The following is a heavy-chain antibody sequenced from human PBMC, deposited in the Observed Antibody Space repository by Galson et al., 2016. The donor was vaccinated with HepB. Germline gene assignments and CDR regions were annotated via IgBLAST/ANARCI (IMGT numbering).Heavy chain of an antibody. D-gene: IGHD2-2*01. V-gene: IGHV1-69*06. CDR2: VIPIFGTA. Sequence: SVKVSCKASGGSFSSYAINWLRQAPGQGPEWMGGVIPIFGTANYARNFQGRVTITADKFTSTAYMELTNLRSDDTAVYYCAGKRKIVIVPAALPEYYRHMDGWGRGTTVIVSS. CDR3: AGKRKIVIVPAALPEYYRHMDG. CDR1: GGSFSSYA. J-gene: IGHJ6*03.